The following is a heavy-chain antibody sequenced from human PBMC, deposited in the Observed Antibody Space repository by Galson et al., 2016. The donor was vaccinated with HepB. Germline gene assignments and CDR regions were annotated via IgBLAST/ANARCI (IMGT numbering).Heavy chain of an antibody. J-gene: IGHJ3*01. V-gene: IGHV3-30*18. CDR1: GFTFTTYG. Sequence: SLRLPCAASGFTFTTYGMHWVRRAPGKGLESVAIISFDGTNKYYADSVKGRFTISRDNSKNTLYLQMNGLRAEDTAVYYCAKVPSMVRGFWGQGTMVTVSS. CDR3: AKVPSMVRGF. CDR2: ISFDGTNK. D-gene: IGHD3-10*01.